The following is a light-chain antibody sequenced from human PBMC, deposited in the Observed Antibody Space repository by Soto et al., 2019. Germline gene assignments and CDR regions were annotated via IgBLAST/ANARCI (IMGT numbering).Light chain of an antibody. CDR2: ATS. V-gene: IGKV1-5*03. CDR1: QSISIL. Sequence: DIHLTQSPSTLSASVGDRVTITCRASQSISILLAWYQQKPGKAPNLLIYATSTLETGVSSRFSGSGSGTEYTLTISSLQPADSATYDCPHYNDLSWTCGQGTKVDIK. J-gene: IGKJ1*01. CDR3: PHYNDLSWT.